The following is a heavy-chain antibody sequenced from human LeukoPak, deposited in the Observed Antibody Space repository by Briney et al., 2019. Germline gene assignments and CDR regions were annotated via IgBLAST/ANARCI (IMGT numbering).Heavy chain of an antibody. CDR3: ARIGVGARGEGDAFDI. V-gene: IGHV4-4*07. Sequence: PSETLSLTCTVSGGSISSYYWNWIRQPAGKGLEWIGRIDSSGSTKYNPSLKSRVTMSVDTSKNQFSLKLTSVTAADTAVYYCARIGVGARGEGDAFDIWGQGTMVTVSS. J-gene: IGHJ3*02. CDR2: IDSSGST. CDR1: GGSISSYY. D-gene: IGHD1-26*01.